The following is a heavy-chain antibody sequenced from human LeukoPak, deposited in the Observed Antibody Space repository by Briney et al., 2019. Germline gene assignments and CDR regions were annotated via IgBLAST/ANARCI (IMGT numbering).Heavy chain of an antibody. Sequence: SQTLSLTCAISGDSVSTNIAAWNWIRQSPSGGLEWLGRTYYRSKWLNDYAVSVGGRITITPDTSKNQFSLHLNSVTPEDTAVYYCARGVAADYYDHYGSSGGLDYWGQGTLVTVSS. CDR1: GDSVSTNIAA. V-gene: IGHV6-1*01. CDR2: TYYRSKWLN. J-gene: IGHJ4*02. D-gene: IGHD3-22*01. CDR3: ARGVAADYYDHYGSSGGLDY.